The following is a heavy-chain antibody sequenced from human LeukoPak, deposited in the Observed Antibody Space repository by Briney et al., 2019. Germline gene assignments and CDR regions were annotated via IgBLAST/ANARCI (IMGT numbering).Heavy chain of an antibody. CDR1: GGSISSGGYS. V-gene: IGHV4-30-2*01. CDR2: IYHSGST. J-gene: IGHJ4*02. D-gene: IGHD3-22*01. CDR3: ASSSGYSRTFDY. Sequence: SETLSLTCAVSGGSISSGGYSWSWIRQPPGKGLEWIGYIYHSGSTYYNPSLKSRVTISVDRSKNQFSLKLSSVTAADTAVYYCASSSGYSRTFDYWGQGTLVTVSP.